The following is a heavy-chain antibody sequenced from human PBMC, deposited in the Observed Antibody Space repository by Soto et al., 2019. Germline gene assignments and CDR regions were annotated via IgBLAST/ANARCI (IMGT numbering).Heavy chain of an antibody. D-gene: IGHD5-18*01. CDR2: ISDDGASI. Sequence: GWSLRLSCEASGFSFSSFAMNLVRQAPGRGLEWVSYISDDGASIYYADSLKGRFTISRDNAKNSLSLQMNNLRAEDTAVYYCARENSVQAWLHRFEHWGVGTLVTVS. CDR1: GFSFSSFA. V-gene: IGHV3-48*03. J-gene: IGHJ1*01. CDR3: ARENSVQAWLHRFEH.